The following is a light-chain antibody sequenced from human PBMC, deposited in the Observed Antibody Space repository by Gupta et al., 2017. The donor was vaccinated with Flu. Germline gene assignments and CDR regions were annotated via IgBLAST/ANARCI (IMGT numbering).Light chain of an antibody. J-gene: IGLJ3*02. CDR1: SSNIGSHA. CDR2: SND. Sequence: QSVLTQPPSASGTPGQRVTISCSGSSSNIGSHAVNWYQQLPGTAPKLLISSNDQRPSGVPDRFSGSKSGTSASLAISGLQSEDEADYYCALWDDSLDGWVFGGGTKLTVL. CDR3: ALWDDSLDGWV. V-gene: IGLV1-44*01.